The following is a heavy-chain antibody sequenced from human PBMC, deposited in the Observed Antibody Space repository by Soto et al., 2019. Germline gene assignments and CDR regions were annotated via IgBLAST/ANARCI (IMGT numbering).Heavy chain of an antibody. CDR1: GYSFTSYW. Sequence: PGESLKISCKGSGYSFTSYWIGWVRQMPGKGLEWMGIIYPGDSDTRYSPSFQGQVTISADKSISTAYLQWSSLKASDTAMYYCARPGFSGYGDYFFDYWGQGTLVTVSS. CDR2: IYPGDSDT. CDR3: ARPGFSGYGDYFFDY. D-gene: IGHD5-12*01. V-gene: IGHV5-51*01. J-gene: IGHJ4*02.